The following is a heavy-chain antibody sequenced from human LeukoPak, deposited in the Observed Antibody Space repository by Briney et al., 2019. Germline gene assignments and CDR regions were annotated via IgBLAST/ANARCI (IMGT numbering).Heavy chain of an antibody. D-gene: IGHD2-21*01. J-gene: IGHJ4*02. CDR3: ARDKLHGPTLLDY. V-gene: IGHV3-7*01. CDR1: GFTFSTYW. CDR2: IRQDGSEK. Sequence: PGGSLRLSCTASGFTFSTYWMSWVRQAPGKGPEWVANIRQDGSEKYYVDSVKGRFTISRDNAKNPLYLQMDSLRADDTAVYYCARDKLHGPTLLDYWGQGTLVTVSS.